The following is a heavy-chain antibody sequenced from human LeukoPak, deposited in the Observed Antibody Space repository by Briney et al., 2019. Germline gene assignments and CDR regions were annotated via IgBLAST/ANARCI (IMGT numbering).Heavy chain of an antibody. CDR2: VYYNGST. Sequence: SETLSLTCAVSGVSGVSISSITYYWGWIRQPPGKGLEWIGSVYYNGSTYYTPSLKSRVTISVDTSKNQFSLKLSSVTAADTAVYYCARRESRPGRFLVISDNWFDPWGQGTLVTVSS. CDR1: GVSISSITYY. J-gene: IGHJ5*02. D-gene: IGHD3-22*01. V-gene: IGHV4-39*07. CDR3: ARRESRPGRFLVISDNWFDP.